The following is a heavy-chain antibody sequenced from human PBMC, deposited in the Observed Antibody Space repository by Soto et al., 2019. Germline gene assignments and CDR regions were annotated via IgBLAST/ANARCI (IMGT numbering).Heavy chain of an antibody. CDR2: IIPYYNTL. D-gene: IGHD6-13*01. CDR3: ASGASRWYPYFFDS. Sequence: QAQVVQSGAEVRKPGSSVKLSCKASEGTFNSYAIAWVRQAPEQGLEWMGGIIPYYNTLNYAQKFQDRVTITADDSTNTVYMELSSLRSDDTAVYFCASGASRWYPYFFDSWAQGTLVTVSS. V-gene: IGHV1-69*01. CDR1: EGTFNSYA. J-gene: IGHJ4*02.